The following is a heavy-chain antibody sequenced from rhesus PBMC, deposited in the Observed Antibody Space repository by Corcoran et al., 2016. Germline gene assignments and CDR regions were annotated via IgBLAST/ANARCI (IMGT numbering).Heavy chain of an antibody. J-gene: IGHJ4*01. V-gene: IGHV4-80*01. CDR1: GFSFSISW. D-gene: IGHD6-13*01. Sequence: QVQLQESGPGLVKPSETLSLTCAVSGFSFSISWWPWFRPPTGKVLEWMGDIRGNSESPNYNPSLKSRVTISKDASKNQFSLMLTSVTAADTAVYYCLRGPYTSPFDYWGQGVLVTVSS. CDR2: IRGNSESP. CDR3: LRGPYTSPFDY.